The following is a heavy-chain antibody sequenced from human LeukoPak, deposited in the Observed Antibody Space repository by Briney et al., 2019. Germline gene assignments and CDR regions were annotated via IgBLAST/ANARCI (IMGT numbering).Heavy chain of an antibody. D-gene: IGHD2-2*02. CDR1: GGTFRSYA. V-gene: IGHV1-69*06. Sequence: SVKVSCKASGGTFRSYAISWVRQAPGQGLEWMGGIIPIFGTANTAQKFQGRVTITADKSTSTAYMELSSLRSEDTGVYYCARVQGYCSRTSCYNSWFDPWGQGTLVTVSS. J-gene: IGHJ5*02. CDR2: IIPIFGTA. CDR3: ARVQGYCSRTSCYNSWFDP.